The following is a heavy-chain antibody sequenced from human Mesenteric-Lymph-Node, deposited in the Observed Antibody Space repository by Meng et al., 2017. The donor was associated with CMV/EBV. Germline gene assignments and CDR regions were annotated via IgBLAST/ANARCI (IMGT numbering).Heavy chain of an antibody. D-gene: IGHD2-15*01. J-gene: IGHJ3*02. Sequence: GESLKISCAASGFTFSSYDMHWVRQATGKGLEWVSAIGTAGDTYYPGSVKGRFTISREDAKNSLYLQMNSLRAGDTAVYYCARGGIWGSPDAFDIWGQGTMVTASS. V-gene: IGHV3-13*01. CDR2: IGTAGDT. CDR3: ARGGIWGSPDAFDI. CDR1: GFTFSSYD.